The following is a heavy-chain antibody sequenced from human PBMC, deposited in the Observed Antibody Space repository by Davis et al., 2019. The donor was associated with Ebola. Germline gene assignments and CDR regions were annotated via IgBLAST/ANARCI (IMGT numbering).Heavy chain of an antibody. V-gene: IGHV5-51*01. D-gene: IGHD2-15*01. CDR2: LYPGDSDT. Sequence: PGGSLRLSCKGSGYSFTNSWIGWVRQMPGKGLEWMGILYPGDSDTRYSPSFQGQVTISADKSISTAYLQWRTLKASDTAMYYCARHGDAATGGTYYMDVWGKGTTLSVSS. CDR3: ARHGDAATGGTYYMDV. J-gene: IGHJ6*03. CDR1: GYSFTNSW.